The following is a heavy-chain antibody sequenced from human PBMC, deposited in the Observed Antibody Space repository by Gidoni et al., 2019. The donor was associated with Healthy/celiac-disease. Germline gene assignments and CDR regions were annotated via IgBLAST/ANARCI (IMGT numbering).Heavy chain of an antibody. J-gene: IGHJ4*02. CDR1: GGSISSGGYY. D-gene: IGHD4-17*01. CDR3: ARGVDYARRIRYYFDY. Sequence: QVQLQESGPGLVKPSQPLSLTCTVSGGSISSGGYYWSWNRQHPGKGLEWIGYIYYSGSTYYNPSLKSRVTISVDTSKNQFSLKLSSVTAADTAVYYCARGVDYARRIRYYFDYWGQGTLVTVSS. V-gene: IGHV4-31*03. CDR2: IYYSGST.